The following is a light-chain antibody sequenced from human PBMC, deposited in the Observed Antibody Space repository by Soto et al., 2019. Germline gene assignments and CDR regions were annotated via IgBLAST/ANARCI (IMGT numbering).Light chain of an antibody. Sequence: ALTQPPSASWSPGQSVAISCTGTSSDVGGYNYVSWYQQHPGKAPKLMIYEVSKRPSGVPDRFSGSKSGNTASLTASRLQAEDEADYYCSSYVGSNNFYVFGTGTKVTVL. J-gene: IGLJ1*01. CDR1: SSDVGGYNY. CDR2: EVS. CDR3: SSYVGSNNFYV. V-gene: IGLV2-8*01.